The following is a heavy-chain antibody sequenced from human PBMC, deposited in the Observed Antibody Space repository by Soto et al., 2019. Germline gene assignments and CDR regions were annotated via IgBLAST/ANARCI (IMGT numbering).Heavy chain of an antibody. J-gene: IGHJ4*02. CDR2: ISGSGGST. D-gene: IGHD1-26*01. V-gene: IGHV3-23*01. Sequence: EVQLLESGGGLVQPGGSLRLSCAASGFTFSSYAMSWVRQAPGKGLEWVSAISGSGGSTYYADSVKGRFTISRDNSKNTLYLQMNSLRAEDTAVYYCANHLGGGSYIPLCDYWGQGTLVTVSS. CDR1: GFTFSSYA. CDR3: ANHLGGGSYIPLCDY.